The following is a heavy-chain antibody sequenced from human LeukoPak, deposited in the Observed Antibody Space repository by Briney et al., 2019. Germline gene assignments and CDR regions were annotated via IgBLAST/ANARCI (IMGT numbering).Heavy chain of an antibody. CDR1: GSTFSSYG. CDR3: AAGSSWYRLDY. J-gene: IGHJ4*02. D-gene: IGHD6-13*01. CDR2: ISGRGGST. Sequence: GGPLGFPLQAPGSTFSSYGRYWVRKAPGKGLKWVSAISGRGGSTYYPDSVKGRFTISRDNSKNTLYLQMNSLRAEDTAVYYCAAGSSWYRLDYWGQGTLVTVSS. V-gene: IGHV3-23*01.